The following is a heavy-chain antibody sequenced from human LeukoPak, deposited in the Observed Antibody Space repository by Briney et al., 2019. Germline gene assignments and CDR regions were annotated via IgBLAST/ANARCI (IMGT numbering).Heavy chain of an antibody. CDR3: ARQAMTTVTTENWFDP. V-gene: IGHV4-39*01. D-gene: IGHD4-17*01. Sequence: SETLSLTCTVSGGSTSGSSYYWGWIRQPPGKGLEWIGSIYYSGSTYYNPSLKSRVTISVDTSKNQFSLKLSSVTAADTAVYYCARQAMTTVTTENWFDPWGQGTLVTVSS. CDR2: IYYSGST. CDR1: GGSTSGSSYY. J-gene: IGHJ5*02.